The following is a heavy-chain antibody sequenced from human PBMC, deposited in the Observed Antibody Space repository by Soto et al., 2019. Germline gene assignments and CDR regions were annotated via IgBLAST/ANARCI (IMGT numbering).Heavy chain of an antibody. V-gene: IGHV3-49*03. J-gene: IGHJ4*02. CDR1: GFSVADYA. CDR3: ARVPYCASTSCYGGFHY. CDR2: IRSRAYGGTT. Sequence: TGGSLRLSCTVSGFSVADYAMGWFRQAPGKGLEWISFIRSRAYGGTTEDAASVKGRFTISRDDSRNIAYLQMNSLKTEDTAVYYCARVPYCASTSCYGGFHYWGQGTLVTVSS. D-gene: IGHD2-2*01.